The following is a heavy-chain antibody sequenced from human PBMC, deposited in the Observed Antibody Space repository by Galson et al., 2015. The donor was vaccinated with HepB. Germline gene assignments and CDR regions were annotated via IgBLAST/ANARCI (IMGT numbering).Heavy chain of an antibody. V-gene: IGHV1-69*13. CDR2: IIPLHSTT. D-gene: IGHD2-2*01. Sequence: SVKVSCKASGDTFSKFAFSWVRQAPGQGLEWMGGIIPLHSTTSYAQKFKGRVTITADELTSSAYMELRSLRSEDTAVYYCAIDRGIEVIPGALEDDWFDPCGQGTLVTVSS. J-gene: IGHJ5*02. CDR1: GDTFSKFA. CDR3: AIDRGIEVIPGALEDDWFDP.